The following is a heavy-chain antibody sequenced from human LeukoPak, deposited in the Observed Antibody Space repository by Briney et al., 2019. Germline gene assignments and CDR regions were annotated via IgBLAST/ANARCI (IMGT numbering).Heavy chain of an antibody. J-gene: IGHJ4*02. Sequence: SETLSLTCTVSGGSISSYYWSWIRQPPGKGLEWIGYIYYSGSTNYNPSLKSRVTISVDTSKNQFSLKLSSVTAADTAVYYCARGSYDFWSGYDYRGQGTLVTVSS. D-gene: IGHD3-3*01. CDR3: ARGSYDFWSGYDY. CDR2: IYYSGST. CDR1: GGSISSYY. V-gene: IGHV4-59*08.